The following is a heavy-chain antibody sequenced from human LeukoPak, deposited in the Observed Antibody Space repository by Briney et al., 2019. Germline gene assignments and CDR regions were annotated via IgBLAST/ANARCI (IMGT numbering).Heavy chain of an antibody. CDR3: AKDHYYGSGSYSRWVYFDY. CDR1: GFTFHDYT. D-gene: IGHD3-10*01. CDR2: ISWDGGST. V-gene: IGHV3-43*01. J-gene: IGHJ4*02. Sequence: GRSQRLPCATSGFTFHDYTMHWVRQAPGKGLEWVSLISWDGGSTYYADSVKGRFTISGDNSKNSLYLQMNSLRTEDTALYFCAKDHYYGSGSYSRWVYFDYWGQGTLVTVSS.